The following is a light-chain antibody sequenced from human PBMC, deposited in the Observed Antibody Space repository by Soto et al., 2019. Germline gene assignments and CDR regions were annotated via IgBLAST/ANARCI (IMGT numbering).Light chain of an antibody. V-gene: IGKV1-5*03. Sequence: DIQMTQSPSTLSASVGDRVTITCRASQSIRNSLAWYQQKPGKAPKLLIYGASSLESGVPPRFSGTVSGTEFTLTISSLQPDDFATYYCQQYDTYWTFGQGTKVEIK. J-gene: IGKJ1*01. CDR2: GAS. CDR1: QSIRNS. CDR3: QQYDTYWT.